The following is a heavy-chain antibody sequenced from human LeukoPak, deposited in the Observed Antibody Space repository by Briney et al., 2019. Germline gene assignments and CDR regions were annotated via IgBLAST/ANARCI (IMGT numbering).Heavy chain of an antibody. CDR2: IYYSGST. D-gene: IGHD1-26*01. CDR3: ARGRLGPYYFDY. Sequence: SETLSLTCTVSGGSIGSYYWSWIRQPPGKGLEWIGYIYYSGSTDCNPSLKSRVTISVDTSKNQFSLKLSSVTAADTAVYYCARGRLGPYYFDYWGQGTLVTVSS. J-gene: IGHJ4*02. V-gene: IGHV4-59*08. CDR1: GGSIGSYY.